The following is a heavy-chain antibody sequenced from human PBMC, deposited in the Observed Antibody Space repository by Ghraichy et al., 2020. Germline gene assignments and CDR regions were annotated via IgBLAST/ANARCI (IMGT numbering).Heavy chain of an antibody. CDR1: GGSFSGYY. CDR2: INHSGST. Sequence: SETLSLTCAVFGGSFSGYYWSWFRQPPGKGLEWIGEINHSGSTNYNPSLKSRVTISVDTSKNQFSLKLSSVTAADTAVYYCPLWGNFGDYSHGAFDIWGQGTMVTVSS. CDR3: PLWGNFGDYSHGAFDI. J-gene: IGHJ3*02. D-gene: IGHD4-17*01. V-gene: IGHV4-34*01.